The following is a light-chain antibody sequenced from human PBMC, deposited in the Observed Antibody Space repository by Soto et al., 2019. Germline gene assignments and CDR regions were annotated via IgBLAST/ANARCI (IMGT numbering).Light chain of an antibody. CDR3: CSYTSSSTLVV. CDR2: DVS. Sequence: QSALTQPASVSGSPGQSITISCTGTSSDVGGYNYVSWYQQHPGKAPKLMIYDVSNRTSGVSNRFSGSKSGNTASLTISGLQAEDEADYYCCSYTSSSTLVVFGGGTKVTVL. V-gene: IGLV2-14*01. J-gene: IGLJ2*01. CDR1: SSDVGGYNY.